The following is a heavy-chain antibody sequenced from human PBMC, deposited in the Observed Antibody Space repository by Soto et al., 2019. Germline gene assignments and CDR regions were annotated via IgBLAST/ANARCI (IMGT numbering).Heavy chain of an antibody. D-gene: IGHD3-10*01. CDR1: GGSISSGGYY. J-gene: IGHJ5*02. V-gene: IGHV4-31*03. CDR3: ARDGRFGEFRGWFDP. CDR2: IYYSGRT. Sequence: QVQLQESGPGLVKPSQTLSLTCTVSGGSISSGGYYWSWIRQHPGKGLEWIGYIYYSGRTYYNPSLKSRVTISVDTSKNQFSLKQSSGTAADTAVYYCARDGRFGEFRGWFDPWGQGTLVTVSS.